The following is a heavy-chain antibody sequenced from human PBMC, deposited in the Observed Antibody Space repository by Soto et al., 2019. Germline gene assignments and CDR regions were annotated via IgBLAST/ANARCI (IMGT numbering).Heavy chain of an antibody. V-gene: IGHV3-7*01. Sequence: GGSLRLSCAASGFTFSSYWMSWVRQAPGKGLEWVANIKQDGSEKYYVASVKGRLPISKDNAKNPLYLQMNSLRAEDTAVYYCARSTPYYDFWSGQKRGDAFDIWGQGTMVTVSS. CDR1: GFTFSSYW. D-gene: IGHD3-3*01. CDR3: ARSTPYYDFWSGQKRGDAFDI. J-gene: IGHJ3*02. CDR2: IKQDGSEK.